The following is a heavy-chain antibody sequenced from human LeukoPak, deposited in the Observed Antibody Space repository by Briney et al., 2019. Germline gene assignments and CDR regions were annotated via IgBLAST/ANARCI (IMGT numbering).Heavy chain of an antibody. V-gene: IGHV3-48*01. J-gene: IGHJ4*02. CDR1: GFTFSTYT. Sequence: GGSLRLSCAASGFTFSTYTMNWVRQAPGKGLEWLSYISTDSHIIYYADSVKGRFTISRDNAKNSLYLQMNTLRAEDTAVYYCARGRYYDSGSYYNVIHYFDYWGQGTLVTVSS. CDR3: ARGRYYDSGSYYNVIHYFDY. D-gene: IGHD3-10*01. CDR2: ISTDSHII.